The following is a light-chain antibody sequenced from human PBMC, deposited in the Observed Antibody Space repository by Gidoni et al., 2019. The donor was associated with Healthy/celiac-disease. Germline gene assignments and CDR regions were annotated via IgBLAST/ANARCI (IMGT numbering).Light chain of an antibody. CDR1: QSISSN. Sequence: EIVMTQSPATLSVAPGESATLSCRSSQSISSNLAWYQQKPGQAPRLLMYEASTTATGIPARFRGSGSGTEFTLTISSLQSEDFAVYYCQQYKNWPLTFGGXTEVEIK. CDR3: QQYKNWPLT. CDR2: EAS. V-gene: IGKV3-15*01. J-gene: IGKJ4*01.